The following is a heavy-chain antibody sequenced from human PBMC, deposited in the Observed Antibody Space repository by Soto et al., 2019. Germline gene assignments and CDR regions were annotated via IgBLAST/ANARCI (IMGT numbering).Heavy chain of an antibody. Sequence: GASVKVSCKASGYTFTSYGISWVRQAPGQGLEWMGWISAHNGNTKYAQKLQGRVTMTTDTSTSTAYMELRSLRSDDTAVYYCAREGYYDSSGLYDSWGQGTLVTVSS. CDR2: ISAHNGNT. J-gene: IGHJ4*02. CDR1: GYTFTSYG. D-gene: IGHD3-22*01. CDR3: AREGYYDSSGLYDS. V-gene: IGHV1-18*01.